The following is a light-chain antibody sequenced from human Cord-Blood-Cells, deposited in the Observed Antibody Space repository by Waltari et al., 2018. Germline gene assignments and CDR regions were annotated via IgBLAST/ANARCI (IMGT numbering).Light chain of an antibody. CDR2: KAS. J-gene: IGKJ2*01. CDR1: QSISSW. CDR3: QQYNSYSYT. Sequence: IQMTQSPSTLSASVGDRVTITCRASQSISSWLAWYQQKPGKAPKLLIYKASSLESEVPSRFSGSGSVTEFTLTISSLQPDDFATYYCQQYNSYSYTFGQGTKLEIK. V-gene: IGKV1-5*03.